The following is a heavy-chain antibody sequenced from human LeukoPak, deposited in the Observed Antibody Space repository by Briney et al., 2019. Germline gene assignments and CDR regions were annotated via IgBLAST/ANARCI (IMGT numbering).Heavy chain of an antibody. CDR3: ARRYRDCSGGSCPRGAFDI. CDR2: IYYKGIT. CDR1: GGSISGYH. J-gene: IGHJ3*02. Sequence: SETLSLTCVVSGGSISGYHWSWIRQPPGKGLEWIGYIYYKGITNYNPSLKSRVTISVDTSKNQFSLKLSSVTAADTAVYYCARRYRDCSGGSCPRGAFDIWGQGTMVTVSS. V-gene: IGHV4-59*12. D-gene: IGHD2-15*01.